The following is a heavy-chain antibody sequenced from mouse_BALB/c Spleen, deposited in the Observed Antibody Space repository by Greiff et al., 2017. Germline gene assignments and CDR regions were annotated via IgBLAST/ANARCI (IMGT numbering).Heavy chain of an antibody. CDR3: TSNGDAWFAY. V-gene: IGHV1S81*02. Sequence: QVQLKQSGAELVKPGASVKLSCKASGYTFTSYYMYWVKQRPGQGLEWIGEINPSNGGTNFNEKFKSKATLTVDKSSSTAYMQLSSLTSEDSAVYYCTSNGDAWFAYWGQGTLVTVSA. J-gene: IGHJ3*01. CDR1: GYTFTSYY. CDR2: INPSNGGT. D-gene: IGHD3-3*01.